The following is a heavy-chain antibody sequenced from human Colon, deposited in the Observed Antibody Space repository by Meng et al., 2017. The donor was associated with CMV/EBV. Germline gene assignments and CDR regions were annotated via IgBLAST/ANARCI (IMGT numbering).Heavy chain of an antibody. D-gene: IGHD3-3*01. CDR3: AKGAAFHDFWSGFAD. V-gene: IGHV1-69*05. J-gene: IGHJ4*02. Sequence: SVKVSCKASGGTFSSYAISWVRQAPGQGLEWMGGIIPIFGTANYAQKFQGRVTITTDESTSTAYMELSSLRSEDAAVYYCAKGAAFHDFWSGFADWGQGTVVTVSS. CDR1: GGTFSSYA. CDR2: IIPIFGTA.